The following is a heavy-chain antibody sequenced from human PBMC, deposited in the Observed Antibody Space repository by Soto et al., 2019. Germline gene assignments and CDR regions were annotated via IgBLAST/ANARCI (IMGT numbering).Heavy chain of an antibody. J-gene: IGHJ4*02. CDR1: GGSISLYY. CDR2: IYYSGST. Sequence: SDTLSLTRRVSGGSISLYYWTWILLPPGKGLEWIGYIYYSGSTNYNPSLKSRVTISVDTSKNQFSLKLSSVTAADTAVYYCARRKILTGYELFFDYWGQGTLVTVS. D-gene: IGHD3-9*01. V-gene: IGHV4-59*13. CDR3: ARRKILTGYELFFDY.